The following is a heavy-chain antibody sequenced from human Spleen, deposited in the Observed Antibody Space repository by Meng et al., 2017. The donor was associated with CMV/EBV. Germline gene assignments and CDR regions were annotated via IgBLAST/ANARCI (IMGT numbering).Heavy chain of an antibody. CDR2: ISYDGDHT. Sequence: GESLKTSCAASGFTFSNHPIHWVRQAPDKGLEWVAMISYDGDHTYYADSLTGRFTISRNNSMNILHLQMKSLRAENTAVYYCVRFNGNISFDYWGQGTLVTVSS. D-gene: IGHD5-24*01. CDR3: VRFNGNISFDY. J-gene: IGHJ4*02. V-gene: IGHV3-30-3*01. CDR1: GFTFSNHP.